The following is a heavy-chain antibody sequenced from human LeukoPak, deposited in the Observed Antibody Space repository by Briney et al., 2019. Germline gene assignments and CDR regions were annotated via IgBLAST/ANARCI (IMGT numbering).Heavy chain of an antibody. D-gene: IGHD3-22*01. CDR1: GASIRNYY. CDR2: ISPRETT. CDR3: ARGDSSPDN. Sequence: SETLSLTCSVSGASIRNYYWTWIRQSAGKGLEWIGHISPRETTKYNPSLASRVTVSLDTSKNQFSPSLTSVTAADTAVYYCARGDSSPDNWGQETLVTVSS. V-gene: IGHV4-4*07. J-gene: IGHJ4*02.